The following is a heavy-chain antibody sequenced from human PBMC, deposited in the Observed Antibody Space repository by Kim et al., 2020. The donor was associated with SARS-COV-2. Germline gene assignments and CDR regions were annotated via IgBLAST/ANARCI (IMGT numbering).Heavy chain of an antibody. D-gene: IGHD3-22*01. J-gene: IGHJ4*02. CDR3: ARGFALPDYYESSGYSDY. CDR2: IESNSGGT. Sequence: ASVKVSCKASGYTFTGYYMHWVRQAPGQGLEWMGRIESNSGGTHYAQKFQGRVTMTRDTSISTAYMELSGLRSDDTGVYYCARGFALPDYYESSGYSDYWGQGTLVTVSS. V-gene: IGHV1-2*05. CDR1: GYTFTGYY.